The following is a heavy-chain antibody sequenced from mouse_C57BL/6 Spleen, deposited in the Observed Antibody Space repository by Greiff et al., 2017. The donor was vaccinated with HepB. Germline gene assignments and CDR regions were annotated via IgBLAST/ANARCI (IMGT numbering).Heavy chain of an antibody. Sequence: QVQLQQPGAELVMPGASVKLSCKASGYTFTSYWMHWVKQRPGQGLGWIGEIDPSDSYTNYNQKFKGKSTLTVDKSSSTAYMQLSSLTSEDSAVYYCARGITGRWFAYWGQGTLVTVSA. CDR1: GYTFTSYW. J-gene: IGHJ3*01. V-gene: IGHV1-69*01. CDR2: IDPSDSYT. D-gene: IGHD4-1*01. CDR3: ARGITGRWFAY.